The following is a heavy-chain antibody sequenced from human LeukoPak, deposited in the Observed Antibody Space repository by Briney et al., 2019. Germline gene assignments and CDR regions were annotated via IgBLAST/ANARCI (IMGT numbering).Heavy chain of an antibody. Sequence: SETLPLTCAVYGGSFSGYYWSWIRQPPGKGLEWIGEINHSGSTNYNPSLKSRVTISVDTSKNQFSLKLSSVTAADTAVYYCARDLITFGGVIVSNAFDIWGQGTMVTVSS. CDR3: ARDLITFGGVIVSNAFDI. CDR2: INHSGST. CDR1: GGSFSGYY. V-gene: IGHV4-34*01. D-gene: IGHD3-16*02. J-gene: IGHJ3*02.